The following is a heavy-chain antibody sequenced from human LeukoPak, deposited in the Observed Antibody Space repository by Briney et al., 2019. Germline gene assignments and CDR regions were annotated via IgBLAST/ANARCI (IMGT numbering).Heavy chain of an antibody. D-gene: IGHD3-16*01. V-gene: IGHV3-23*01. CDR2: VSGSGGNT. CDR1: GFTFSSYA. Sequence: GGSLRLSCAASGFTFSSYAMSWVRQAPGKGLEWVSGVSGSGGNTNYADSVKGRFTISRDNSKNTVYLQMNSLRAEDTAIYYCAKGGGHYYYYDYMDVWGKGTTVTVSS. J-gene: IGHJ6*03. CDR3: AKGGGHYYYYDYMDV.